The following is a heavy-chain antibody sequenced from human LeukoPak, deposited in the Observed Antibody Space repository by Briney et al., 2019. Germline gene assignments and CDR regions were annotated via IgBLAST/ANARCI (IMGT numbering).Heavy chain of an antibody. V-gene: IGHV3-74*01. CDR1: GFTFSNYW. CDR3: AREVPWDGDFQH. CDR2: INSDGSSS. Sequence: AVSLRLSCAASGFTFSNYWMHWVRQVTGKGLVWVSRINSDGSSSNYADFVKGRFTISRDNAKNTQYLQMNSLRAEDTAVYYCAREVPWDGDFQHWGQGTLVTVSS. J-gene: IGHJ1*01. D-gene: IGHD1-26*01.